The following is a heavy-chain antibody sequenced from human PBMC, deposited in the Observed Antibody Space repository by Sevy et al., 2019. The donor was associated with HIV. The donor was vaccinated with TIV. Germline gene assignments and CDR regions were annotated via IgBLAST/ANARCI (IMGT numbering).Heavy chain of an antibody. CDR3: ARACYSISTRWVFCGMDV. CDR2: IGTAGDT. Sequence: GGSLRLSCAASGFTFSSYDMHWVRQATGKGLEWVSAIGTAGDTYYPGSVKGRFTISRENAKNSLYLQMNSLRAGDTAVYYCARACYSISTRWVFCGMDVWGQGTTVTGSS. V-gene: IGHV3-13*01. J-gene: IGHJ6*02. D-gene: IGHD4-4*01. CDR1: GFTFSSYD.